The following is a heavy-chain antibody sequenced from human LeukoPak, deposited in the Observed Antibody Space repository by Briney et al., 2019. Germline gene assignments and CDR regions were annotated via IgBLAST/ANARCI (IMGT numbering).Heavy chain of an antibody. CDR2: IIPIFGTA. V-gene: IGHV1-69*05. CDR1: GGTFSSYA. D-gene: IGHD3-3*01. J-gene: IGHJ5*02. Sequence: SVKVSCKASGGTFSSYAISWVRQAPGQGLEWMGRIIPIFGTANYAQTFQGRVTITTDESTSTAYMELSSLRSEDTAVYYCAGSLRFLEWLPQFDPWGQGTLVTVSS. CDR3: AGSLRFLEWLPQFDP.